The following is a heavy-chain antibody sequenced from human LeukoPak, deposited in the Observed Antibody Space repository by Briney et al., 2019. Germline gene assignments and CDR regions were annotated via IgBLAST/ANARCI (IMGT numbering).Heavy chain of an antibody. Sequence: RASVKVSCKASGYTFTGYYMHWVRQAPGQRLEWMGWINPNSGGTNYAQKFQGRVTMTRDTSISTAYMELSRLRSDDTAAYYCAANIIAAAGTSAFDYWGQGTLVTVSS. CDR3: AANIIAAAGTSAFDY. CDR1: GYTFTGYY. V-gene: IGHV1-2*02. J-gene: IGHJ4*02. CDR2: INPNSGGT. D-gene: IGHD6-13*01.